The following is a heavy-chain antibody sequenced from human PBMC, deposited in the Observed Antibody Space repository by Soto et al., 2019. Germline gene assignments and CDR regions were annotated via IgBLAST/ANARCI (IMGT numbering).Heavy chain of an antibody. CDR3: AKDRGKLPAARFSYYSGMDV. J-gene: IGHJ6*02. CDR1: GFTFSSYG. CDR2: ISYDGSNK. D-gene: IGHD2-2*01. V-gene: IGHV3-30*18. Sequence: HPGGSLRLSCAASGFTFSSYGMHWFRQAPGKGLEWVAVISYDGSNKYYADSVKGRFTISRDNSKNTLYLQMNSLRAEDTAVYYCAKDRGKLPAARFSYYSGMDVWGQGTTVTVS.